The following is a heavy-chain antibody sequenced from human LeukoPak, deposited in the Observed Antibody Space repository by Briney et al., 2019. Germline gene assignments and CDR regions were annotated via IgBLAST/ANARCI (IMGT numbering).Heavy chain of an antibody. J-gene: IGHJ4*02. CDR1: GGSFSGYY. CDR3: ARDPGQWLV. D-gene: IGHD6-19*01. CDR2: IYYSGST. Sequence: SETLSLTCAVYGGSFSGYYWSWIRQPPGKGLEWIGYIYYSGSTSYNPSLKSRVTISVDTSKNQFSLKLSSVTAADTAVYYCARDPGQWLVWGQGTLVTVSS. V-gene: IGHV4-59*01.